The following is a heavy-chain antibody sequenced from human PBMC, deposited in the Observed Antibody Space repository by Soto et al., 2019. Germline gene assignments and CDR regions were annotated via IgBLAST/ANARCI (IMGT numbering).Heavy chain of an antibody. Sequence: SVNVSCKASGGTFSSYAISWLRQAPGQGLEWMGGIIPIFGTANYAQKFQGRVTITADESTSTAYMELSSLRSEDTAVYYCAGVLGWRVAVAVYYYGMDVWGQGTTVTVSS. CDR1: GGTFSSYA. D-gene: IGHD6-19*01. J-gene: IGHJ6*02. CDR2: IIPIFGTA. CDR3: AGVLGWRVAVAVYYYGMDV. V-gene: IGHV1-69*13.